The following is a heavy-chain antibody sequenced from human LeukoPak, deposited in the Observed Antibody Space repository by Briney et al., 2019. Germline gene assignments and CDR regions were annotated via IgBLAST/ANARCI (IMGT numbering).Heavy chain of an antibody. CDR3: ARVYSGSSLDY. CDR2: IYHSGST. Sequence: PSETLSLTCTVSGYSISSGYYWGWIRQPPGKGLEWIGSIYHSGSTYYNPSLKSRVTISVDTSKNQFSLKLSSVTAADTAVYYCARVYSGSSLDYWGQGTLVTVSS. D-gene: IGHD1-26*01. CDR1: GYSISSGYY. V-gene: IGHV4-38-2*02. J-gene: IGHJ4*02.